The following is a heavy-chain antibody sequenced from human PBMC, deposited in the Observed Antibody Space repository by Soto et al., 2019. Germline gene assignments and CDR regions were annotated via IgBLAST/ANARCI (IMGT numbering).Heavy chain of an antibody. CDR1: GDTFGSYT. Sequence: QVQLVQSGAEMRKPGSSVKVSCKASGDTFGSYTLSWLRRAPGLGLEWMARILPAHGIANYAQKFQDKVTITADMCTQTTYLEITSLNSDDTAVFFCAGDRGAVGFFDSWGQGTLVTVSS. D-gene: IGHD6-25*01. CDR2: ILPAHGIA. CDR3: AGDRGAVGFFDS. V-gene: IGHV1-69*08. J-gene: IGHJ4*02.